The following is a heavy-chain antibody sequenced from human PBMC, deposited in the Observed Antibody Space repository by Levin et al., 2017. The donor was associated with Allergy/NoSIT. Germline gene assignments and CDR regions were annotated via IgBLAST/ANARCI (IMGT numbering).Heavy chain of an antibody. CDR2: VYYSGTT. V-gene: IGHV4-39*01. D-gene: IGHD3-10*01. CDR3: ARGLTYFYNSASLGWFDP. J-gene: IGHJ5*01. Sequence: SCTVSGGSINTNDYYWAWIRQSPGKGLEWIVSVYYSGTTYYNPSLKSRVTMSVDTSKNQFSLKVTSVTATDTAFYFCARGLTYFYNSASLGWFDPWGQGTLVTVSS. CDR1: GGSINTNDYY.